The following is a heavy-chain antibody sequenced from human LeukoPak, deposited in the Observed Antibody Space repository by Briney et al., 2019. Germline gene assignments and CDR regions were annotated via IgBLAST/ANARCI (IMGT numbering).Heavy chain of an antibody. J-gene: IGHJ4*02. D-gene: IGHD2-8*02. CDR3: ASYLYWCSDLGY. CDR2: INPDGSER. Sequence: PGESLRLSCAASGFTFSDYWMTWVRQPPGKGLEWVAYINPDGSERYHVGSVKSRYAISRDNAKNSLCLQMNSLRVEDSAVYCGASYLYWCSDLGYWGQGTLVTVSA. CDR1: GFTFSDYW. V-gene: IGHV3-7*01.